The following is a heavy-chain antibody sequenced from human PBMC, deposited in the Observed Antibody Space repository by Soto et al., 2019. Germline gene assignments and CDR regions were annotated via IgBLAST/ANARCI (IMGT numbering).Heavy chain of an antibody. D-gene: IGHD6-19*01. CDR3: ARGGYSSGFDY. CDR2: IYYSGST. CDR1: GGSVSSGSYY. V-gene: IGHV4-61*01. J-gene: IGHJ4*02. Sequence: QVQLQESGPGLVKPSETLSLTCTVSGGSVSSGSYYWSWIRQPPGKGLEWLGYIYYSGSTNYNPSLKRRVTISVDTSKNQFSLKLSSVTAADTAVYYCARGGYSSGFDYWGQGTLVTVSS.